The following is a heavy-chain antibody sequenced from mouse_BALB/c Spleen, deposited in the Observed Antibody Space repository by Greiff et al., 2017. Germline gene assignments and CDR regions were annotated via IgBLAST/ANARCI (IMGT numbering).Heavy chain of an antibody. D-gene: IGHD2-1*01. V-gene: IGHV1-87*01. CDR3: ARIYYGNYGDY. J-gene: IGHJ2*01. CDR2: IYPGDGDT. Sequence: VQLQESGAELARPGASVKLSCKASGYTFTSYWMQWVKQRPGQGLEWIGAIYPGDGDTRYTQKFKGKATLTADKSSSTAYMQLSSLASEDSAVYYCARIYYGNYGDYWGQGTTLTVPS. CDR1: GYTFTSYW.